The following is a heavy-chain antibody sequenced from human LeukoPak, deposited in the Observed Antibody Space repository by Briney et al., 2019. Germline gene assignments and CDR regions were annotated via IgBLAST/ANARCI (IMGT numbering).Heavy chain of an antibody. D-gene: IGHD2-21*01. V-gene: IGHV3-23*01. CDR1: GGSFSGYY. Sequence: PSETLSLTCAVYGGSFSGYYWSWIRQPPGKGLEWVSAISGSGGSTYYADSVKGRFTISRDNSKNTLYLQMNSLRAEDTAVYYCAKGDVFPPYYFDYWGQGTLVTVSS. J-gene: IGHJ4*02. CDR2: ISGSGGST. CDR3: AKGDVFPPYYFDY.